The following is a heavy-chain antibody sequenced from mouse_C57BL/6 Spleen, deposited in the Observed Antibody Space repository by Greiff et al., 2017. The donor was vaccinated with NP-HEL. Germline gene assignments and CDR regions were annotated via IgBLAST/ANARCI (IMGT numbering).Heavy chain of an antibody. J-gene: IGHJ1*03. D-gene: IGHD2-3*01. CDR2: IYPGDGDT. V-gene: IGHV1-82*01. CDR1: GYAFSSSW. Sequence: QVQLQQSGPELVKPGASVKISCKASGYAFSSSWMNWVKQRPGKGLEWIGRIYPGDGDTNYNGKFKGKATLTADKSSSTAYMQLSSLTSEDSAVYVCARGDDGYYGWYFDVWGTGTTVTVSS. CDR3: ARGDDGYYGWYFDV.